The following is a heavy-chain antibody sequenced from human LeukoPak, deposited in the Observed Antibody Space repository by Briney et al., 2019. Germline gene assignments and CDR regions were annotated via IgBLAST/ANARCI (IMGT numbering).Heavy chain of an antibody. CDR3: ARINRGNYFLDY. CDR1: GFIVSSNY. V-gene: IGHV3-53*01. CDR2: IYGDNAT. D-gene: IGHD1-26*01. J-gene: IGHJ4*02. Sequence: GGSLRLSCAASGFIVSSNYMTWVRQAPGKGLEWVSLIYGDNATYYADSVKGRFTISRDRSKNTLFVQMTSLRVEDTAVYYCARINRGNYFLDYWGQGTLVTVSS.